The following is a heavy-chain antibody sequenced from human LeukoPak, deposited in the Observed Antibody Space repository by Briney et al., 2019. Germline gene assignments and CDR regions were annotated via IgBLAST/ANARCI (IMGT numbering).Heavy chain of an antibody. V-gene: IGHV3-33*01. D-gene: IGHD3-22*01. CDR2: IWYDGRNR. CDR1: GFSFSTYG. Sequence: GGSLRLSCAASGFSFSTYGMHWVRQAPGKGLEWVAVIWYDGRNRYYRDSVEGRFTISRDNFENTVHLQMNSLRAEDTAVYYCARDRDAYDTSGYPDYWGQGTLVIVSS. J-gene: IGHJ4*02. CDR3: ARDRDAYDTSGYPDY.